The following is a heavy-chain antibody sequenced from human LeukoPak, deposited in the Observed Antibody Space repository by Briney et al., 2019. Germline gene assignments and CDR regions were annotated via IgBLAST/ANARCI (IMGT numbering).Heavy chain of an antibody. CDR2: INPNSGGT. D-gene: IGHD3-22*01. Sequence: ASVKVSCKAPGYTFTGYYMHWVRQAPGQGLEWMGWINPNSGGTNYAQKFQGRVTMTRDTSISTAYMELSRLRSDDTAVYYCARESDYYDSSGYLNWFDPWGQGTLVTVSS. J-gene: IGHJ5*02. CDR1: GYTFTGYY. CDR3: ARESDYYDSSGYLNWFDP. V-gene: IGHV1-2*02.